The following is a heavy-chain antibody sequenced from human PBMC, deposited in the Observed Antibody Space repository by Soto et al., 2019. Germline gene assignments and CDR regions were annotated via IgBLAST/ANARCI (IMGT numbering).Heavy chain of an antibody. CDR2: IYYSGST. D-gene: IGHD6-19*01. CDR1: GGSISSSSYY. J-gene: IGHJ3*02. CDR3: ARQKRQYSSGWYFDAFDI. Sequence: SETLSLTCTVSGGSISSSSYYWGWIRQPPGKGLEWIGSIYYSGSTYYNPSLKSRVTISVDTSKNQFSLKLSSVTAADTAVYYCARQKRQYSSGWYFDAFDIWGQGTMVTVSS. V-gene: IGHV4-39*01.